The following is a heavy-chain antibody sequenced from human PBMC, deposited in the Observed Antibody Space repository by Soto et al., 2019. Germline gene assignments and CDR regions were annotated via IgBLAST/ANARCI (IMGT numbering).Heavy chain of an antibody. D-gene: IGHD3-22*01. CDR2: ISSSSSTI. V-gene: IGHV3-48*02. CDR3: AIDYDDSIGYVGQVFDF. CDR1: RYTFKSYS. Sequence: SRAASRYTFKSYSITVSRKKTGKGLEWVSYISSSSSTIYYADSVKGRFTISRDNAKNSLYLQMNSLRDEDTAVYYCAIDYDDSIGYVGQVFDFWGQGSLVIVFS. J-gene: IGHJ3*01.